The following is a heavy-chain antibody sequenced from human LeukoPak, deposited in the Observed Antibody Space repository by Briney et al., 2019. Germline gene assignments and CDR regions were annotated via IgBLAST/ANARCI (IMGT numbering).Heavy chain of an antibody. CDR3: SFNLGSGSYAFDI. Sequence: PSETLSLTCTVSGGSISSHYWSWIRQPPGKGLEWIGYIYYSGSTNYNPSLKSRVTISIDTSKNQFSLKLSSVTAADTAVYYCSFNLGSGSYAFDIWGQGTMVTVSS. V-gene: IGHV4-59*11. D-gene: IGHD3-10*01. CDR1: GGSISSHY. CDR2: IYYSGST. J-gene: IGHJ3*02.